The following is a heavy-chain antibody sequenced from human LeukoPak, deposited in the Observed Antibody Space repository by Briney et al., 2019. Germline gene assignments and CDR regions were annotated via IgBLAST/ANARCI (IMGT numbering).Heavy chain of an antibody. CDR2: INRDGSRT. CDR3: VVGGSPGY. Sequence: GGSLRLSCAASGFTFSNHWMHWVRQAPGKGLMWVSRINRDGSRTDYADFVQGRFTASRDNTKNTWSLETNSLRAEDTAVYYCVVGGSPGYRGQGTLVTVSS. J-gene: IGHJ4*02. D-gene: IGHD2-15*01. CDR1: GFTFSNHW. V-gene: IGHV3-74*01.